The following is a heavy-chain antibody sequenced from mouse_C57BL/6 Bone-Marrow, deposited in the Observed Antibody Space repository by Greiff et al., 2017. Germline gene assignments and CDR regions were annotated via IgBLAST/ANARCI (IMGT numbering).Heavy chain of an antibody. CDR3: ARDDYDAMDY. CDR2: ILPGSGCT. Sequence: QVQLQESGAELMKPGASVKLSCKATGYTFTGYWIEWVKQRPGHGLEWIGEILPGSGCTKYNEKFKGKATFTADTSSNTAYMQLSSLTAEDSAICYCARDDYDAMDYWGQGTSVTVSS. CDR1: GYTFTGYW. V-gene: IGHV1-9*01. J-gene: IGHJ4*01.